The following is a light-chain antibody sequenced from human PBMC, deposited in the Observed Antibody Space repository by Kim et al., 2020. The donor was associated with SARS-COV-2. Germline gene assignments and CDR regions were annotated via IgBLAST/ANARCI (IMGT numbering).Light chain of an antibody. Sequence: SSVGNRVTLTCRASQGISNYLAWFQQKPGKVPKLLIYDASTLQSGVPERFSGSGSGTEFTLTISSLQPEDFATYDCLQLNSYPITFGQGTRLEIK. CDR3: LQLNSYPIT. CDR2: DAS. J-gene: IGKJ5*01. CDR1: QGISNY. V-gene: IGKV1-17*03.